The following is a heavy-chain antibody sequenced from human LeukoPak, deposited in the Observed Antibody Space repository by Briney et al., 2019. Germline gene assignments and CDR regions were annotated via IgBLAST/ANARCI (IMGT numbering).Heavy chain of an antibody. V-gene: IGHV3-11*01. J-gene: IGHJ4*02. Sequence: GGSLRLSCAASGFTFSDYYMSWIRQAPGKGLEWVSYISSSGSTIYYADSVKGRFTISRDNAKHSLYLQMSSLRAEDTAVYYCARPAALRYFDYWGQGTLVTVSS. D-gene: IGHD6-25*01. CDR2: ISSSGSTI. CDR1: GFTFSDYY. CDR3: ARPAALRYFDY.